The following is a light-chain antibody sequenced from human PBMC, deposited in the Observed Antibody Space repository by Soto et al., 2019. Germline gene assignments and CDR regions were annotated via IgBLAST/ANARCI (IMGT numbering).Light chain of an antibody. J-gene: IGLJ2*01. CDR1: SSDVGGYNY. Sequence: QSALTQPASVSGSPGQSITISCTGTSSDVGGYNYVSWYQQYPGKAPKLMIYEVSNRPSGVSNRFSGSKSGNTASLTISGLQAEDEADYYCSSYASSRDVFFGGRTQLTVL. CDR3: SSYASSRDVF. V-gene: IGLV2-14*01. CDR2: EVS.